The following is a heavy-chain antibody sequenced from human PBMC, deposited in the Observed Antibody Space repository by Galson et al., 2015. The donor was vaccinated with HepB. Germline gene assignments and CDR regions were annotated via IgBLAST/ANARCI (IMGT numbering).Heavy chain of an antibody. Sequence: SLRLSCAASGFTFSNFAMSWVRQAPGKGLAWVSGISASGGSTYYADSVKDRFTISRDNSKNTLYLQMNSLRAEDTAVYYCAKAQYSDSFYYGMDVWGQGTTVTVSS. D-gene: IGHD3-9*01. J-gene: IGHJ6*02. V-gene: IGHV3-23*01. CDR3: AKAQYSDSFYYGMDV. CDR2: ISASGGST. CDR1: GFTFSNFA.